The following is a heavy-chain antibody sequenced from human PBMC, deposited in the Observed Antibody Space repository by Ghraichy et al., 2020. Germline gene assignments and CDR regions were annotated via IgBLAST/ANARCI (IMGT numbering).Heavy chain of an antibody. CDR1: GFTFSSYS. Sequence: ETLSLTCAASGFTFSSYSMNWVRQAPGKGLEWVSYISSSTSTIYYADSVKGRFTISRDNAKNSLYLQMNSLRDEDTAVYYCARETRYSSGWGFDCWGQGTLVTVSS. J-gene: IGHJ4*02. V-gene: IGHV3-48*02. CDR2: ISSSTSTI. CDR3: ARETRYSSGWGFDC. D-gene: IGHD6-19*01.